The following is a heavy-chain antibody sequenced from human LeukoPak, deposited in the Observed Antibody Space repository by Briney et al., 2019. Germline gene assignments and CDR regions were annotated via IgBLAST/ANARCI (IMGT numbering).Heavy chain of an antibody. Sequence: GGSLRLSCAASGFTVSSNYMSWVRQAPGKGLEWVSVIYSGGSTYYADSVKGRFTISRDNSKNTLYLQMNSLRAEDTAVYYCATIAALSRRAFDIWGQGTMVTVSS. J-gene: IGHJ3*02. D-gene: IGHD6-6*01. V-gene: IGHV3-53*01. CDR2: IYSGGST. CDR1: GFTVSSNY. CDR3: ATIAALSRRAFDI.